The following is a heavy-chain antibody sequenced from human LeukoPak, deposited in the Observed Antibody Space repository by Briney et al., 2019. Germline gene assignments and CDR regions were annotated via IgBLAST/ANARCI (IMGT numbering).Heavy chain of an antibody. Sequence: SQTLSLTCTVSGGSISSGSYYWSWIQQPAGKGLEWIGRIYTSGSTNYNPSLKSRVTISVDTSKNQFSLKLSSVTAADTAVYYCARDTVIVATTGYCSGGSCYYYGMDVWGQGTTVTVSS. D-gene: IGHD2-15*01. CDR1: GGSISSGSYY. J-gene: IGHJ6*02. CDR3: ARDTVIVATTGYCSGGSCYYYGMDV. V-gene: IGHV4-61*02. CDR2: IYTSGST.